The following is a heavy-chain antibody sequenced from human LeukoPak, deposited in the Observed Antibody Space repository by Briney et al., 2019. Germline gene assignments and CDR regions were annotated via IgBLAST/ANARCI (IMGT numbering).Heavy chain of an antibody. V-gene: IGHV4-34*01. CDR1: GGSFTDYY. Sequence: NPSETLSLTCAVYGGSFTDYYWSWFRQPPGKGLEWIGEINHSGSTNYNPSLKSRVTISVDTSKNQFSLKLSSVTAADTAVYYCARRSSWTMFDYWGQGTLVTVSS. CDR3: ARRSSWTMFDY. CDR2: INHSGST. D-gene: IGHD6-13*01. J-gene: IGHJ4*02.